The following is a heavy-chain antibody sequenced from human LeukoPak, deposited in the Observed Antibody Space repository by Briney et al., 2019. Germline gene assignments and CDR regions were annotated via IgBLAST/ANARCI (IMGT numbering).Heavy chain of an antibody. CDR3: AEDRAGSAFDDDAFDI. J-gene: IGHJ3*02. CDR1: GFTFSNYA. D-gene: IGHD5-12*01. V-gene: IGHV3-23*01. Sequence: GGSLRLSCAATGFTFSNYAMSWVRQAPGKGLEWVSAISGSGDSTFYADYLKGRFTISRDKSKNTLYLDMDSLTAEDTAIYYCAEDRAGSAFDDDAFDIWGQGTMVTVSS. CDR2: ISGSGDST.